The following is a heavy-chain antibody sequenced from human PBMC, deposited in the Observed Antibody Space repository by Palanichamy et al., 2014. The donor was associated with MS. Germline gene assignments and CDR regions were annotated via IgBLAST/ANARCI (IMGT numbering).Heavy chain of an antibody. J-gene: IGHJ4*02. CDR3: ARAQRRGSYLDY. CDR1: GFTFSSYD. V-gene: IGHV3-33*01. D-gene: IGHD1-26*01. Sequence: QVQLVESGGGVVQPGRSLRLSCAASGFTFSSYDMHWVRQAPGKGLEWVAVIWYDGSNKYYADSVKGRFTISRDNSKNTLYLQMNSLRAEDTAVYYCARAQRRGSYLDYWGQGTLVTVSS. CDR2: IWYDGSNK.